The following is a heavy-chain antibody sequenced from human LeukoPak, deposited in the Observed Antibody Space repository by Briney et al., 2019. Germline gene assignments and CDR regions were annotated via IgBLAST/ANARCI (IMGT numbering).Heavy chain of an antibody. J-gene: IGHJ4*02. Sequence: GGSLRLSCAASGFTFSTYWMTWVRQAPGKGPEWVANIKEDGSATYYVDSVKGRFTISRDNAKKSLYLQMNSLRAEDSAVYYCAKDFGRGWGLLPQYYFDFWGQGTLVTVSS. CDR3: AKDFGRGWGLLPQYYFDF. CDR1: GFTFSTYW. D-gene: IGHD2-21*02. CDR2: IKEDGSAT. V-gene: IGHV3-7*05.